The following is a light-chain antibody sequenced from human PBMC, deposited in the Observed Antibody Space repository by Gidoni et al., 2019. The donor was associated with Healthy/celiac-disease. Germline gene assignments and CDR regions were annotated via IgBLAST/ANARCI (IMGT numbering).Light chain of an antibody. CDR3: QAWDSSTVMV. V-gene: IGLV3-1*01. J-gene: IGLJ1*01. Sequence: SYELTQPPSVSVSPGQTASITCSGDKLGDKYACWYQQKPGQSPVLVIYQDSKRPSGIPERFSGSNSGNTATLTISGTQAMDEADYYCQAWDSSTVMVFGTGTKVNVL. CDR1: KLGDKY. CDR2: QDS.